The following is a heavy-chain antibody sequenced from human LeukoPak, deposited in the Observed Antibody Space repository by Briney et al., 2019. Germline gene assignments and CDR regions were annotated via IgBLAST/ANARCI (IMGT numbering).Heavy chain of an antibody. D-gene: IGHD2-15*01. CDR3: ARVLRYCSGGNCYSGGLGYMDV. Sequence: PGGTLRLSCAASAFTFSNYGMSWVRQAPGKGLEWVSYISSSGSTIYYADSVKGRFTISRDNAKNSLYLQMNSLRAEDTAVYYCARVLRYCSGGNCYSGGLGYMDVWGKGTTVTISS. V-gene: IGHV3-48*04. CDR2: ISSSGSTI. CDR1: AFTFSNYG. J-gene: IGHJ6*03.